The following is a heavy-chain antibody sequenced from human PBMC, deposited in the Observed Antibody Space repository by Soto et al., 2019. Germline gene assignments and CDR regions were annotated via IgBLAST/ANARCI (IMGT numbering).Heavy chain of an antibody. CDR3: ARSAYCGGDCYPYYFDY. CDR2: IYYSGST. CDR1: GGSISSSSYY. J-gene: IGHJ4*02. D-gene: IGHD2-21*02. Sequence: SETLSLTCTVSGGSISSSSYYWGWIRQPPGKGLEWIGSIYYSGSTYYNPSLKSRVTISVDTSKNQFSLKLRSVTAADTAVYYCARSAYCGGDCYPYYFDYWGQGTLVTVSS. V-gene: IGHV4-39*01.